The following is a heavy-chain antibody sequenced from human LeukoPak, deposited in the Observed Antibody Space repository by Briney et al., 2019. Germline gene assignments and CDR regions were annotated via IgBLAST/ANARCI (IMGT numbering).Heavy chain of an antibody. D-gene: IGHD3-9*01. CDR3: ARRPRNDILTGTPFDY. Sequence: SETLSLTCTVSGGSISSYYWGWIRQPPGKGLEWIGYIYYSGSTDSNPSLKSRVTISVDTSKNRFSLKLRSVTAADTAVYYCARRPRNDILTGTPFDYWGQGILVTVSS. V-gene: IGHV4-59*01. CDR2: IYYSGST. CDR1: GGSISSYY. J-gene: IGHJ4*02.